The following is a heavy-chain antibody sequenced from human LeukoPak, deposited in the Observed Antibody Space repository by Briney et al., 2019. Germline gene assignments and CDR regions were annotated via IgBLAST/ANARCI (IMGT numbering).Heavy chain of an antibody. CDR2: INHSGST. J-gene: IGHJ4*02. CDR3: ARAGWFGQLYGPLDY. CDR1: GGSFSDYY. V-gene: IGHV4-34*01. D-gene: IGHD3-10*01. Sequence: SETLSLTCAVYGGSFSDYYWSWIRQPPGKGLEWIGEINHSGSTNYNPSLKSRVTISVDMSKNQFSLKLKFVTAADTAVYYCARAGWFGQLYGPLDYWGQGTLVTVSS.